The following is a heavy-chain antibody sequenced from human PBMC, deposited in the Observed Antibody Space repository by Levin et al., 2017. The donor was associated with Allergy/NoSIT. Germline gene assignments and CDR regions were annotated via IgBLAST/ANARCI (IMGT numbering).Heavy chain of an antibody. CDR2: IWYDGSNK. J-gene: IGHJ4*02. V-gene: IGHV3-33*01. Sequence: GGSLRLSCAASGFTFSSYGMHWVRQAPGKGLEWVAVIWYDGSNKYYADSVKGRFTISRDNSKNTLYLQMNSLRAEDTAVYYCARGYNWNDAPDYWGQGTLVTVSS. D-gene: IGHD1-20*01. CDR1: GFTFSSYG. CDR3: ARGYNWNDAPDY.